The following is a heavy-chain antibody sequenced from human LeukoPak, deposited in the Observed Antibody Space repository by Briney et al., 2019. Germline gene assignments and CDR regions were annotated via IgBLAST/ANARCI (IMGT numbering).Heavy chain of an antibody. J-gene: IGHJ4*02. Sequence: SETLSLTCSVSGGSVSSGSYYWSWIRQPPGKGLDWIGYIYYSGSTSYNPSLKSRVTISVDTSKNQFSLKLSSVTAADTAVYYCARATPSRSGLNYWGQGTPVTVSS. CDR2: IYYSGST. CDR1: GGSVSSGSYY. D-gene: IGHD6-19*01. V-gene: IGHV4-61*01. CDR3: ARATPSRSGLNY.